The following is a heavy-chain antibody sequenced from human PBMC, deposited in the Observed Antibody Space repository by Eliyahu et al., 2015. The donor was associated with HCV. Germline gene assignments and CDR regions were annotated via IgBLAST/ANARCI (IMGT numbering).Heavy chain of an antibody. V-gene: IGHV1-46*01. D-gene: IGHD3-22*01. CDR3: ARLDIGHYYDSRGGVDY. CDR1: GYTFTSYY. J-gene: IGHJ4*02. CDR2: INPSGGST. Sequence: QVQLVQSGAEVKKPGASVKVSCKASGYTFTSYYMHWVRQAPGQGLEWMGIINPSGGSTSYAQKFQGRVTMTRDTSTSTVYMELSSLRSEDTAVYYCARLDIGHYYDSRGGVDYWGQGTLVTVSS.